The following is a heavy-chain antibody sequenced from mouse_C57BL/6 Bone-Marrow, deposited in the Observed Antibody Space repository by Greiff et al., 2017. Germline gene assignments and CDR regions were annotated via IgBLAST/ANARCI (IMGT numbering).Heavy chain of an antibody. CDR3: ASSGRWLLLGFAY. J-gene: IGHJ3*01. Sequence: EVKLVESGAELVKPGASVKLSCTASGFNIKDYYMHWVKQRTEQGLEWIGRIDPEDGETKYAPKFQGKATRTAATSSNTAYLQLSSLTSEATAVYYCASSGRWLLLGFAYWGQGTLVTVSA. CDR1: GFNIKDYY. D-gene: IGHD2-3*01. CDR2: IDPEDGET. V-gene: IGHV14-2*01.